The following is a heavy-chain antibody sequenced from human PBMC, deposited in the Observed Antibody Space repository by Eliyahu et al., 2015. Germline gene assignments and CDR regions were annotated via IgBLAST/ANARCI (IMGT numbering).Heavy chain of an antibody. J-gene: IGHJ5*02. CDR3: ARVRGRLRFLEWNWFDP. D-gene: IGHD3-3*01. CDR1: GGSFSGYY. V-gene: IGHV4-34*01. CDR2: INHSGST. Sequence: QVQLQQWGAGLLKPSETLSLTCAVXGGSFSGYYWSWIRQPPGKGLEWIGEINHSGSTNYNPSLKSRVTISVDTSKNQFSLKLSSVTAADTAVYYCARVRGRLRFLEWNWFDPWSQGTLVTVSS.